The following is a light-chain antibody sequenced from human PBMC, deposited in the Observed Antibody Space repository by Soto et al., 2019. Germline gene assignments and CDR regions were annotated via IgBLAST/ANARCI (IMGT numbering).Light chain of an antibody. CDR3: SSYGGTNNVV. CDR1: TSDVGGYKY. J-gene: IGLJ2*01. CDR2: EVT. Sequence: QSALTQPPSASGSPGQSVTISCTGTTSDVGGYKYVSWYQHHPGKAPKVVISEVTKRPSGVPDRFSGSQSGNTASLTVSGLQAEDEADYYCSSYGGTNNVVFGGGTKLTVL. V-gene: IGLV2-8*01.